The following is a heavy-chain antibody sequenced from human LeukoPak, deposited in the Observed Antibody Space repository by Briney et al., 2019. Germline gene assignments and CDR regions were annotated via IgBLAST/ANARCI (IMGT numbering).Heavy chain of an antibody. V-gene: IGHV4-59*08. D-gene: IGHD1-26*01. Sequence: PSETLSLTCTVSNGSINSYYWNWTRQPPGKGLEWIGYIYSSGSSNYDPSLKGRVAISINTSHNQFSLKLTSVTAADTAVYYCARHGGGGESYPRVFDYWGRGNLVTVSS. CDR2: IYSSGSS. J-gene: IGHJ4*02. CDR3: ARHGGGGESYPRVFDY. CDR1: NGSINSYY.